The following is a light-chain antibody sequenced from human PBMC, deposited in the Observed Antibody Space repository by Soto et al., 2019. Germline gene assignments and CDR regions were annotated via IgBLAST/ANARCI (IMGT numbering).Light chain of an antibody. J-gene: IGLJ2*01. CDR1: SSDVGAYDY. CDR2: DVI. CDR3: SSYTSTRTVV. Sequence: SALTQPASVSGSPGQSITLSCTGTSSDVGAYDYVSWYQQHPGKAPKLMIYDVINRPSGVSNRFSGSKSGNTASLTISGLQAEDEADYYCSSYTSTRTVVFGGGTKLTVL. V-gene: IGLV2-14*01.